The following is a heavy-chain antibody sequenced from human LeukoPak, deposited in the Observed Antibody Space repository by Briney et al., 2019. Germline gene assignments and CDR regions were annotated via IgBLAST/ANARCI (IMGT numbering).Heavy chain of an antibody. D-gene: IGHD1-26*01. CDR3: ARGHRVGLTSRWFDP. J-gene: IGHJ5*02. V-gene: IGHV4-59*01. CDR2: ISDSGNT. Sequence: SETLSLTCTVSGVSISSYYWSWIRQSPGKGLEWTGSISDSGNTNYNPSLKSRVTISLDTSKNQFSPKLSSVTAADTAVYSCARGHRVGLTSRWFDPWGQGILVTVSS. CDR1: GVSISSYY.